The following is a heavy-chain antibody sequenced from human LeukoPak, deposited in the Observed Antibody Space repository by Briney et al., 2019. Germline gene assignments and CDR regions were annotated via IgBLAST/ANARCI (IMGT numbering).Heavy chain of an antibody. V-gene: IGHV3-21*01. J-gene: IGHJ4*02. Sequence: GGSLRLSCAASGFAFSRSNMNWVRQAPGKGLEWVSSITTISSYIYYADSVNGRFTISRDNAKNSLYLQMNSLRGEDTAVYYCATGGVHYYDSSADYWGQGTLVTVSS. CDR1: GFAFSRSN. CDR2: ITTISSYI. CDR3: ATGGVHYYDSSADY. D-gene: IGHD3-22*01.